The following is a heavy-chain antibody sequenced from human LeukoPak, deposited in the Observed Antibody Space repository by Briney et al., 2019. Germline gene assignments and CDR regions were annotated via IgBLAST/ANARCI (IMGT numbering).Heavy chain of an antibody. CDR2: FDPEDGET. J-gene: IGHJ6*03. Sequence: GASVKVSCKVSGYTLTELSMHWVRQAPGKGLEWMGGFDPEDGETIYAQKFQGRVTMTEDTSTDTAYMELSSLRSEDTAVYYCATVHGNAPYYYYYMDVWGKGTTVTVSS. CDR3: ATVHGNAPYYYYYMDV. D-gene: IGHD4-23*01. CDR1: GYTLTELS. V-gene: IGHV1-24*01.